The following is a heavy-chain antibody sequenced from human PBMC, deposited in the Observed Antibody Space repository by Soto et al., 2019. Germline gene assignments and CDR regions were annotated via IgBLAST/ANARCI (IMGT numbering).Heavy chain of an antibody. D-gene: IGHD3-16*02. CDR2: IWYDGNNK. CDR1: GFTFSSYA. V-gene: IGHV3-33*08. Sequence: GGSLRLSCAASGFTFSSYAMHWVRQAPGKGLEWVAVIWYDGNNKYYADSVKGRFTISRDNSNNTLYVHMTSLRAEDTAVYYCARESVSGTYRFDSWGQGTLVTVSS. J-gene: IGHJ4*02. CDR3: ARESVSGTYRFDS.